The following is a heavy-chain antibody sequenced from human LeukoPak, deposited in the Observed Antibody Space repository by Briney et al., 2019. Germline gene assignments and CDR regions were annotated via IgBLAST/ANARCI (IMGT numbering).Heavy chain of an antibody. CDR2: IYYSGST. CDR3: ARVDTAMVHWYFDL. D-gene: IGHD5-18*01. J-gene: IGHJ2*01. V-gene: IGHV4-39*07. CDR1: GGSISSSSYY. Sequence: PSETLSLTCTVSGGSISSSSYYWGWIRQPPGKGLEWIGSIYYSGSTYYNPSLKSRVTISVDRSKNQFSLKLSSVTAADTAVYYCARVDTAMVHWYFDLWGRGTLVTVSS.